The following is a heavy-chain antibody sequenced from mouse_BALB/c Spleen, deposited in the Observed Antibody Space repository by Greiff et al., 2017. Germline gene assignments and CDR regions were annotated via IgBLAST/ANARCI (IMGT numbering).Heavy chain of an antibody. J-gene: IGHJ2*01. CDR2: IWAGGST. Sequence: VQRVESGPGLVAPSQSLSITCTVSGFSLTSYGVHWVRQPPGKGLEWLGVIWAGGSTNYNSALMSRLSISKDNSKSQVFLKMNSLQTDDTAMYYCARRATVVGGYFDYWGQGTTLTVSS. CDR1: GFSLTSYG. V-gene: IGHV2-9*02. D-gene: IGHD1-1*01. CDR3: ARRATVVGGYFDY.